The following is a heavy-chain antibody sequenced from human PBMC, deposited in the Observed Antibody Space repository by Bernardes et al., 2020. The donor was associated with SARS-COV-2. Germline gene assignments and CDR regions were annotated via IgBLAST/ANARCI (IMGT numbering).Heavy chain of an antibody. V-gene: IGHV4-4*02. CDR2: IHHSGST. Sequence: SETLSLTCIVSSGSITSNNWWTWVRQPPGKGLEWFGEIHHSGSTNYNPSLESRVTVLVDKSKNQFSLKLTAVTAADTAVYYCTILQSDGGAYWRFDSWSQGTLVTVSA. CDR1: SGSITSNNW. D-gene: IGHD1-26*01. CDR3: TILQSDGGAYWRFDS. J-gene: IGHJ4*02.